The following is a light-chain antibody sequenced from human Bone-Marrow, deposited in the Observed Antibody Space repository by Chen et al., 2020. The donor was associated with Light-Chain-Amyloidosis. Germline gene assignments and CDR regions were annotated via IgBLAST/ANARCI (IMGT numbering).Light chain of an antibody. Sequence: QSALTQPASVSGSPGQSITISCTGTSSDVGCDNHVSWYQQHPDKAPKLMIYEVTNRPSWVPDRFSGSKSDNTASLTISGLQTEDEADYCCSSYTITNTLVFGSGTRVTVL. CDR1: SSDVGCDNH. V-gene: IGLV2-14*01. CDR2: EVT. CDR3: SSYTITNTLV. J-gene: IGLJ1*01.